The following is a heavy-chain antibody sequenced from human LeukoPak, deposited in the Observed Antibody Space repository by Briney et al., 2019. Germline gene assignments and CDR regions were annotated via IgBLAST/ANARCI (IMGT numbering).Heavy chain of an antibody. CDR3: ARDSRNIGQNFDY. CDR1: GFTFSSYT. CDR2: ISSSSSYI. J-gene: IGHJ4*02. V-gene: IGHV3-21*01. D-gene: IGHD2/OR15-2a*01. Sequence: GGSLRLSCAASGFTFSSYTMNWVRQAPGKGLEWVSSISSSSSYIYYADSVKGRFTISRDNAKNSLYLQMNSLRAEDTAVYYCARDSRNIGQNFDYWGQGTLVTVSS.